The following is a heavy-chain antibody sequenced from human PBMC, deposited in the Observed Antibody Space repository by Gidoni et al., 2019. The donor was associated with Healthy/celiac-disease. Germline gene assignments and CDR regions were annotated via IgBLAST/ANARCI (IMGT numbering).Heavy chain of an antibody. D-gene: IGHD6-19*01. Sequence: QVQLQESGPGLVKPSETLSLTCTVSGGSISSYYWSWIRQPAGKGLEWIGRIYTSGSTNYNPSLKSRVTMSVDTSKNQFALKLSSVTAADTAVYYCASSLRPGSSGWYGGDWYFDLWGRGTLVTVSS. CDR3: ASSLRPGSSGWYGGDWYFDL. CDR1: GGSISSYY. V-gene: IGHV4-4*07. CDR2: IYTSGST. J-gene: IGHJ2*01.